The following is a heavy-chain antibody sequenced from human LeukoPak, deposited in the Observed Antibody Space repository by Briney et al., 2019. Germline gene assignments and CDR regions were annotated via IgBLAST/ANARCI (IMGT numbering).Heavy chain of an antibody. CDR1: GFTFDDYA. J-gene: IGHJ4*02. V-gene: IGHV3-9*01. CDR3: AKSLRGFRGYSYVHLDY. CDR2: ISWNSGSI. D-gene: IGHD5-18*01. Sequence: GGSLRLSCAASGFTFDDYAMHWVRQAPGKGLEWVSGISWNSGSIGYADSVRGRFTISRDNAKNSLYLQMNSLRAEDTALYYCAKSLRGFRGYSYVHLDYWGQGTLVTVSS.